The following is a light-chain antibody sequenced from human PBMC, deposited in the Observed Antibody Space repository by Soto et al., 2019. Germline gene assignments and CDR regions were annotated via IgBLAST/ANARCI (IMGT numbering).Light chain of an antibody. J-gene: IGKJ1*01. CDR3: QQSSSYPWT. V-gene: IGKV1-5*03. CDR1: QTFSTS. CDR2: KAS. Sequence: DIQMTQSPSTLSASVGDRVTITCRASQTFSTSLAWYQQKPGQAPKLLIYKASSLESGVPSRFSGSGSGTEFTLPISSLQPDDFATYYCQQSSSYPWTFGEGTKVEIK.